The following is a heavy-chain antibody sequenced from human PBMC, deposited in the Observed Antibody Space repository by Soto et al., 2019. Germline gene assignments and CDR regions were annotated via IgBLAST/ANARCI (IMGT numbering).Heavy chain of an antibody. CDR1: GYSFNTYW. CDR3: ARHPTLHESQVWSGFDP. V-gene: IGHV5-10-1*01. CDR2: IDPSTSYS. Sequence: GESLKISCQGSGYSFNTYWISWVRQMPGKGLEWMGRIDPSTSYSNYSPSFESHVTISVDKSKSTAFLQWSSLKASDTAMYYCARHPTLHESQVWSGFDPWGQGTLVTVSS. J-gene: IGHJ5*02. D-gene: IGHD3-3*01.